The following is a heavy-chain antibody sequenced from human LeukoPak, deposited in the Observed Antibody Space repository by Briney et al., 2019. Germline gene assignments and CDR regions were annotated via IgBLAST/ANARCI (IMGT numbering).Heavy chain of an antibody. Sequence: GGSLRLSCAASGFPFSSYSMNWVRQAPGEGLEWVSYISSSRTTSYADSVKGRFTISRDNAKNSLYLQMNSLRAEDTAVYYCAKLIVGATLEDYWGQGTLVTVSS. J-gene: IGHJ4*02. D-gene: IGHD1-26*01. CDR2: ISSSRTT. CDR3: AKLIVGATLEDY. CDR1: GFPFSSYS. V-gene: IGHV3-48*01.